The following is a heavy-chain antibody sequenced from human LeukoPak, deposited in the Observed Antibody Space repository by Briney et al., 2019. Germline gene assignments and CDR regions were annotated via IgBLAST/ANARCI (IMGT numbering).Heavy chain of an antibody. CDR3: ARGLYNWNDGYYFDY. CDR2: ISYDGSNK. J-gene: IGHJ4*02. Sequence: GGSLRLSCAASGFTFSSYAMHWARQAPGKGLEWVAVISYDGSNKYYADSVKGRFTISRDNSKNTLYLQMNSLRAEDTAVYYCARGLYNWNDGYYFDYWGQGTLVTVSS. D-gene: IGHD1-1*01. V-gene: IGHV3-30*04. CDR1: GFTFSSYA.